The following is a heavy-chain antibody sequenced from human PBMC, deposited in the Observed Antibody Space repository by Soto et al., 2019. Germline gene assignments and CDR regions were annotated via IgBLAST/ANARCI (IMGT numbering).Heavy chain of an antibody. Sequence: PSETLSLTCAVSGGSISSSNWWSWVRQPPGKGLEWIGEIYHSGSTNYNPSLKSRVTISVDKSKNQFSLKLSSVTAADTAVYYCARDSRYFAWLGAFDIWGQGTTVTVSS. D-gene: IGHD3-9*01. CDR3: ARDSRYFAWLGAFDI. CDR1: GGSISSSNW. CDR2: IYHSGST. V-gene: IGHV4-4*02. J-gene: IGHJ3*02.